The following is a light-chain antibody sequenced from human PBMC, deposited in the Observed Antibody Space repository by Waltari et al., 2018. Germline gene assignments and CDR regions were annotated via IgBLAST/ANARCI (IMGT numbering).Light chain of an antibody. CDR1: QGIRSA. V-gene: IGKV1-13*02. Sequence: AIQLTQSPSSLSASVGARVTITCRASQGIRSALAWYQQKPGKAPKLLIYDASSLESGVPSRFSGSGSGTDFTLTISSLQPEDFATYYCQQFNSYPQTFGQGTKVEIK. J-gene: IGKJ1*01. CDR3: QQFNSYPQT. CDR2: DAS.